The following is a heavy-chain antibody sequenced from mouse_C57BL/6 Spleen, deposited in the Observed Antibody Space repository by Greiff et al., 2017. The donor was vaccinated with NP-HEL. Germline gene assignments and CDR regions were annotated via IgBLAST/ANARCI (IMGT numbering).Heavy chain of an antibody. Sequence: VQLQQPGAELVKPGASVKLSCKASGYTFTSYWMHWVKQRPGQGLEWIGMIHPNSGSTNYNEKFKSKATLTVDKSSSTAYMQLSSLTSEDSAVYYCASMGLYDVYLDYWGQGTTLTVSS. CDR1: GYTFTSYW. CDR3: ASMGLYDVYLDY. CDR2: IHPNSGST. D-gene: IGHD2-3*01. J-gene: IGHJ2*01. V-gene: IGHV1-64*01.